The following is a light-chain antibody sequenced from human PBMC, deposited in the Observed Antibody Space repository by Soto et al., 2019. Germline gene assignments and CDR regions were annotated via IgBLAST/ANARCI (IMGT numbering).Light chain of an antibody. J-gene: IGLJ1*01. CDR2: GNS. CDR3: QSYDSSLSGSYV. V-gene: IGLV1-40*01. Sequence: VRTQPPSVSGAPGRRVTISCTGSSSNIGAGYDVHWYQQLPGTAPKLLIYGNSNRPSGVPDRFSGSKSGTSASLAITGLQAEDEADYYCQSYDSSLSGSYVFGTGTKVTVL. CDR1: SSNIGAGYD.